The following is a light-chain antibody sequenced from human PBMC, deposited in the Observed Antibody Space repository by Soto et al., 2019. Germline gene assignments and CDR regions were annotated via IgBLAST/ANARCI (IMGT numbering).Light chain of an antibody. V-gene: IGLV2-14*01. CDR1: SSDIGDYNY. CDR3: CSYTRSGTLI. CDR2: DVS. Sequence: QSVLTQPASVSGSPGQSITTSCVGTSSDIGDYNYVSWYQQHPGKVPKVIIYDVSNRPSGVSYRFSGTKSGNTASLTVSGLQAEDEADYYCCSYTRSGTLIFGTGNKVTVL. J-gene: IGLJ1*01.